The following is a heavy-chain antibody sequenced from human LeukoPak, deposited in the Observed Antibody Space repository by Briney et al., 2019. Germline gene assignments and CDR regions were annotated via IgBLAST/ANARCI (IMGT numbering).Heavy chain of an antibody. J-gene: IGHJ4*02. D-gene: IGHD1-14*01. Sequence: ASVRVSCKASGYTFTGYCMHWVLQATGQGLEWMGWMNPKNGKTGYAQMFQGRVSMTRDASITTAYMELRSLKYEDTAVYYCARGRTGPYDYWGQGTLVTVSS. V-gene: IGHV1-8*02. CDR1: GYTFTGYC. CDR3: ARGRTGPYDY. CDR2: MNPKNGKT.